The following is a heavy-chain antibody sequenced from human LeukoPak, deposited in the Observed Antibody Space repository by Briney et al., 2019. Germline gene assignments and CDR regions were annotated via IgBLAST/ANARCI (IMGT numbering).Heavy chain of an antibody. Sequence: ASVKVSCKASGYTFTRYRINWVRQPPGQGLEWMGWISTYNGNTNYAQKFQGRVIVTTDTSTSTAYMELSSLRSEDTAVYYCAREVDTASDYWGQGTLVTVSS. CDR2: ISTYNGNT. D-gene: IGHD5-18*01. CDR1: GYTFTRYR. CDR3: AREVDTASDY. J-gene: IGHJ4*02. V-gene: IGHV1-18*01.